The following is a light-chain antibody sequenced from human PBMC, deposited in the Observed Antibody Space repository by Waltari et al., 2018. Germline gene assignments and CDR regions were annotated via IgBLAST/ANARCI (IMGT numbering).Light chain of an antibody. CDR3: SSYAGGNNLL. CDR1: NSDVGGYDY. Sequence: QSALTQPASVSGSPGQSITISCSGTNSDVGGYDYVSCYQHHPGKAPKLIIYDVTKGPSGVSNRFSGSKSGNTASLTISGLQAEDEADYYCSSYAGGNNLLFGGGTKVTVL. J-gene: IGLJ2*01. CDR2: DVT. V-gene: IGLV2-23*02.